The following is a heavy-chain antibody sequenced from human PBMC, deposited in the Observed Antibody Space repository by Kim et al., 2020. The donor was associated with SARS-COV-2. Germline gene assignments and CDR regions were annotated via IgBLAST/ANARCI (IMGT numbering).Heavy chain of an antibody. J-gene: IGHJ4*02. CDR1: GFTFSPYW. V-gene: IGHV3-74*01. CDR3: VREGVAAALDY. D-gene: IGHD6-13*01. Sequence: GGSLRLSCAASGFTFSPYWMHWVRQAPGKGLVSVSRIRGNATIINYADSVKGRFTIFRDNAKNTLFLQMNSLRAEDTAVYYCVREGVAAALDYWGQGTLVTVSS. CDR2: IRGNATII.